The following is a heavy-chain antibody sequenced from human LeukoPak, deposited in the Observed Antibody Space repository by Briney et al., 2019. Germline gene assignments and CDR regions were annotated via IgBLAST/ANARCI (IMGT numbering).Heavy chain of an antibody. Sequence: SETLSLTCAVYGESFSGYYWSWIRQPPGKGLEWIGEINHSGSTNYNPSLKSRVTISVDTSKNQFSLKLSSVTAADTAVYYCARIEGGSYYYYYGMDVWGQGTTVTVSS. V-gene: IGHV4-34*01. CDR2: INHSGST. J-gene: IGHJ6*02. D-gene: IGHD1-26*01. CDR1: GESFSGYY. CDR3: ARIEGGSYYYYYGMDV.